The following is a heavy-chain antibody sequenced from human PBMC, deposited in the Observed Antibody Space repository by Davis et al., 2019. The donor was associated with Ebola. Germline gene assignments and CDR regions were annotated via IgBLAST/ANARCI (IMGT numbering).Heavy chain of an antibody. Sequence: AASVKVSCKASGYTFTGYYMHWVRQAPGQGLEWMGRIDPNSGGTNYAQKFQGRVTMTRDTSISTAYMELRSLRSDDTAVYYCAREGVYYFDYWGQGTLVTVSS. J-gene: IGHJ4*02. V-gene: IGHV1-2*06. CDR2: IDPNSGGT. D-gene: IGHD3-10*01. CDR1: GYTFTGYY. CDR3: AREGVYYFDY.